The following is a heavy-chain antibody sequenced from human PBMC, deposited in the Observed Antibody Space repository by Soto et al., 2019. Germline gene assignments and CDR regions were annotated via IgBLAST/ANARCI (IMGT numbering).Heavy chain of an antibody. Sequence: SETLSLTCTVSGGSIISYYCSWIRQPPVKGLEWIGYIYYSGSTNYNPSLKSRVTISVDTSKNQFSLKLSSVTAADTAVYYCARGQQWRDAFDIWGQGTMVTVSS. D-gene: IGHD6-19*01. V-gene: IGHV4-59*01. CDR2: IYYSGST. CDR3: ARGQQWRDAFDI. J-gene: IGHJ3*02. CDR1: GGSIISYY.